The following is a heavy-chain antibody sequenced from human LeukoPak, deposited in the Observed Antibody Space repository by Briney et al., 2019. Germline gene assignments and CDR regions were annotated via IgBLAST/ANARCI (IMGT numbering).Heavy chain of an antibody. CDR1: GFTFSSNV. CDR2: ISGSGGST. Sequence: GGSLRLSCAASGFTFSSNVMSWVRQAPGKGLEWVFAISGSGGSTSYADSVKGRFTISRDNSKNTVYLQMNSLRAGDTAIYYCAKGGDGDKYYFDYWGQGTLVTVSS. V-gene: IGHV3-23*01. CDR3: AKGGDGDKYYFDY. D-gene: IGHD3-10*01. J-gene: IGHJ4*02.